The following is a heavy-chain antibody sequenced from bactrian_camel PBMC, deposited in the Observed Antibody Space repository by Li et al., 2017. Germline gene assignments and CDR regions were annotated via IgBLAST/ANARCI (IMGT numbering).Heavy chain of an antibody. CDR3: AATGDNWGGDFGH. CDR2: IYTGTGYI. D-gene: IGHD8*01. CDR1: ANTNSSAC. Sequence: GGSVQPGGSLILSCKDAANTNSSACMAWFRQAPGKDREAVAAIYTGTGYIYYADSVKGRSTISLDNAKNTFYMQMNSLKSEDTALYYCAATGDNWGGDFGHWGQGTQVTVS. J-gene: IGHJ4*01. V-gene: IGHV3S1*01.